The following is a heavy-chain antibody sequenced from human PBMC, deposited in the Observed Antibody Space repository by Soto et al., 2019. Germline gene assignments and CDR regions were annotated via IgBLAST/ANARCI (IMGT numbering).Heavy chain of an antibody. Sequence: GASVKVSCKASGYTFTSYGISWVRQAPGQGLEWMGWISAYNGNTNYAQKLQGRVTMTTDTSTSTAYMELRSLRSDDTAVYYCARDRSSSWYSVYYYYGMDVWGQGTTVTVSS. CDR1: GYTFTSYG. V-gene: IGHV1-18*01. CDR2: ISAYNGNT. J-gene: IGHJ6*02. D-gene: IGHD6-13*01. CDR3: ARDRSSSWYSVYYYYGMDV.